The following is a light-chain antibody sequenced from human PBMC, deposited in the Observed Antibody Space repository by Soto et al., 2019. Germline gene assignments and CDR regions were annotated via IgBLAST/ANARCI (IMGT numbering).Light chain of an antibody. CDR2: EAT. CDR3: CAYAGSGTVV. V-gene: IGLV2-23*01. J-gene: IGLJ3*02. CDR1: SNDVGRYNL. Sequence: QSALTQPASVSGSPEQSITISCTGTSNDVGRYNLVSWYQQHPGKAPQVMIYEATKRPSGVSNRFSGSKSGNTASLTISGLQAEDEADYYCCAYAGSGTVVFGGGTKVTVL.